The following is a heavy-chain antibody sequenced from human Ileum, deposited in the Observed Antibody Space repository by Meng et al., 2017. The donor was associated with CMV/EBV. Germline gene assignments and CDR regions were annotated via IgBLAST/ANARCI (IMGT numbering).Heavy chain of an antibody. CDR3: AKDNWGSNWAVGYFDN. Sequence: GGSLRLSCAASGLTFSNHAMNWVRQAPGKGLEWVSSIIGSGAKTFYADSVKGRFTISRDNSKNTLYLQMTSLRAEDTALYYCAKDNWGSNWAVGYFDNWGQGTLVTVSS. V-gene: IGHV3-23*01. CDR1: GLTFSNHA. CDR2: IIGSGAKT. D-gene: IGHD6-13*01. J-gene: IGHJ4*02.